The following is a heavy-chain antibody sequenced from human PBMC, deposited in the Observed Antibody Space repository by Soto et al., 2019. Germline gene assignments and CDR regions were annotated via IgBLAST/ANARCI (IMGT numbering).Heavy chain of an antibody. V-gene: IGHV3-23*01. Sequence: EVQLLESGGGLVQPGGSLRLSCAASGFIFRNYAMSWVRQAPGKGLEWVSAISGSAGSRYYADSVKGRFTITRDNSKNTLYLQVNSLRAEDTAVYYCAKDGYTPGQPDYWGQGTLVTVSS. CDR3: AKDGYTPGQPDY. D-gene: IGHD5-18*01. J-gene: IGHJ4*02. CDR2: ISGSAGSR. CDR1: GFIFRNYA.